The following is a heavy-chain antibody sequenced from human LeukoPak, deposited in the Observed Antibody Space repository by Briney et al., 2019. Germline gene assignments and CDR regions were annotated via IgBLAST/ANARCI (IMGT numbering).Heavy chain of an antibody. Sequence: PGGSLRLSCAASGFTFSSYAMHWVRQAPGKGLEYVSAISSNGGSTYYANSVKGGFTISRDNSKNTLYLQMGSLRAEDMAVYYCARGNMTTVTTKLYYYYGMDVWGQGTTVTVSS. CDR3: ARGNMTTVTTKLYYYYGMDV. CDR1: GFTFSSYA. CDR2: ISSNGGST. J-gene: IGHJ6*02. D-gene: IGHD4-17*01. V-gene: IGHV3-64*01.